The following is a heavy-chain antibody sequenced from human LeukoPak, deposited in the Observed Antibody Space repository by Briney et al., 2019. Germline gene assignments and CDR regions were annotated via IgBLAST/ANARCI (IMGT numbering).Heavy chain of an antibody. CDR2: IKQDGSEI. CDR1: GLTFSSYW. V-gene: IGHV3-7*01. CDR3: AKDDSSGYYHAPFDY. Sequence: TGGSLRLSCAASGLTFSSYWMSWVRQAPGKGLEWVANIKQDGSEIYYVDSVKGRFTISRDNSKNTLYLQMNSLRAEDTAVYYCAKDDSSGYYHAPFDYWGQGTLVTVSS. J-gene: IGHJ4*02. D-gene: IGHD3-22*01.